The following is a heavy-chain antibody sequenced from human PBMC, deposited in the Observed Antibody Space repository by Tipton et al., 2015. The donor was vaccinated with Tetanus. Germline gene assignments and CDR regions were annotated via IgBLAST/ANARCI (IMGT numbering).Heavy chain of an antibody. V-gene: IGHV4-30-2*03. CDR3: ARHSSLKALNY. J-gene: IGHJ4*02. D-gene: IGHD3-9*01. CDR2: TYHTGGT. CDR1: GVSIRNGGYS. Sequence: TLSLTCTVSGVSIRNGGYSWSWIRQPPGKGLEWIGYTYHTGGTYYNPSLKSRVTISVDTSKNQFSLELSSVTAADTAVYYCARHSSLKALNYWGQGTLVTASS.